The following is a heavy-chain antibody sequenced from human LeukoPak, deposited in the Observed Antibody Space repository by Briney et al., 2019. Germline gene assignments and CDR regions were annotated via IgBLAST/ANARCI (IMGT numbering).Heavy chain of an antibody. CDR1: GFTFNTYD. Sequence: PGGSLRLSCAASGFTFNTYDMHWVRQAPGKGLEWVAVISYDGRIKYYADSVKGRFTISRDNSKNTLNLQMNSLGAEDTALYYCATDYYDFSTGKYWGGYDYWGQGTLVIVSS. V-gene: IGHV3-30*04. CDR2: ISYDGRIK. CDR3: ATDYYDFSTGKYWGGYDY. D-gene: IGHD3-3*01. J-gene: IGHJ4*02.